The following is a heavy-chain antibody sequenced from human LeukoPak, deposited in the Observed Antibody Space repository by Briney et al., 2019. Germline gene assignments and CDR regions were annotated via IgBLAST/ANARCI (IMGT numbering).Heavy chain of an antibody. D-gene: IGHD5-24*01. J-gene: IGHJ4*02. CDR1: GGSISSYY. V-gene: IGHV4-59*08. CDR3: ARHRRWLQGYYFDY. CDR2: IYYSGST. Sequence: SETLSLTCTVSGGSISSYYWSWIRQPPGKGLEWIGYIYYSGSTNYNPSLKSRVTISVDTSKNQFSLKLSSVTAADTAVYYCARHRRWLQGYYFDYWGQGTLVTVSS.